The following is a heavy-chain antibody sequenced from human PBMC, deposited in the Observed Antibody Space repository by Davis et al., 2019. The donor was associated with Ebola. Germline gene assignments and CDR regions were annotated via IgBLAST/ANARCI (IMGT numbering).Heavy chain of an antibody. V-gene: IGHV3-20*04. Sequence: GGSLRLSCAASGFTFDAYGMSWVRQTPGKGLEWVSGVNWNGDATAYADSVKGRFTISRDNAKNSLYLQMNSLRAEDTAVYYCAKAYHSSGWFGDWFDPWGQGTLVTVSS. D-gene: IGHD6-19*01. CDR3: AKAYHSSGWFGDWFDP. J-gene: IGHJ5*02. CDR1: GFTFDAYG. CDR2: VNWNGDAT.